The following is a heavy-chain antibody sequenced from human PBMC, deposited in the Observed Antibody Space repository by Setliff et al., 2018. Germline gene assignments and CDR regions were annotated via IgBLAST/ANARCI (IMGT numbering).Heavy chain of an antibody. J-gene: IGHJ5*02. CDR1: GFTFNDYA. V-gene: IGHV3-9*01. D-gene: IGHD3-10*01. CDR2: ISWNSGSI. CDR3: ARDPFGNPVFDP. Sequence: LSLSCAASGFTFNDYAMHWVRQAPGKGLEWVSGISWNSGSIGYVDSVKGRFTISRDNAKNSLYLQMNSLRAEDTAVYYCARDPFGNPVFDPWGQGTLVTVSS.